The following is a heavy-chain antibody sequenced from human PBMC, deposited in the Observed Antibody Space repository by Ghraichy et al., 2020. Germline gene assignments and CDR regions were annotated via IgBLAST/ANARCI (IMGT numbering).Heavy chain of an antibody. J-gene: IGHJ6*04. Sequence: SETLSLTCTVSGGSISNYYWSWIRQPPGKGLEWIGYIYYSGSTNYNPSLKSRVTISVDTSQNQFSLKLNSVTAADTEVYDCARGARLELLSADVWGKGTTVTVSS. CDR3: ARGARLELLSADV. CDR2: IYYSGST. CDR1: GGSISNYY. V-gene: IGHV4-59*01. D-gene: IGHD1-7*01.